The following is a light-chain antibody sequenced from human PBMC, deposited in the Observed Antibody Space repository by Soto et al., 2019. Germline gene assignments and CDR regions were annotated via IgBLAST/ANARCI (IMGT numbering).Light chain of an antibody. Sequence: QSVLTQPRSVSGSPGQSVTISCTGTSSDVGKYDYVSWYQQSPGKPPQLLIYDVTKRPSGIPDRFSGSKFGNTASLTISGLQADDDADYFCCSHAGSYTFVFGTGTKVTVL. CDR1: SSDVGKYDY. J-gene: IGLJ1*01. CDR2: DVT. V-gene: IGLV2-11*01. CDR3: CSHAGSYTFV.